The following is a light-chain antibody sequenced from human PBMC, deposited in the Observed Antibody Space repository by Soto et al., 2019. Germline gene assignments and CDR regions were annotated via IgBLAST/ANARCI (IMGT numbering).Light chain of an antibody. CDR1: QSVSYN. CDR3: QQYKNWPPLT. J-gene: IGKJ4*01. CDR2: GAF. Sequence: EIVMTQSPATLSVSPGETATLSCRASQSVSYNLAWDQQKPGQGPRLLIYGAFTRATGIPARFSGSGSGTDFTLTISSLQSEDFAVYYWQQYKNWPPLTFGGGTKVEIK. V-gene: IGKV3-15*01.